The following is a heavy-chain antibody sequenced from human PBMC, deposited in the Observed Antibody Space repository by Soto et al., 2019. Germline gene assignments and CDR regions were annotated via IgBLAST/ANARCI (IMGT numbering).Heavy chain of an antibody. CDR1: GFTFSDYY. CDR2: ISSSSSYT. V-gene: IGHV3-11*03. J-gene: IGHJ4*02. CDR3: LRVSGWNFDY. Sequence: GGSLRLSCAASGFTFSDYYMSWIRQAPGKGLEWVSYISSSSSYTNYADSVKGRFTISRDNAKNSLSLQMNSLRAEDTAVYYCLRVSGWNFDYWGQGTPVTVSS. D-gene: IGHD6-19*01.